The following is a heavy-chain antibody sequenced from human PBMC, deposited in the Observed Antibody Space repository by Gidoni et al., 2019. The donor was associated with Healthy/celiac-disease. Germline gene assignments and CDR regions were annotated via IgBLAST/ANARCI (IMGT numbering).Heavy chain of an antibody. Sequence: QVQLQESGPGLVKPSETLSLTCTVSGGSISSYYWSWIRQPPGKGLEWIGYIYYSGSTNYNPSLKSRVTISVDTSKNQFSLKLSSVTAADTAVYYCARRGVSMYSSSHDAFDIWGQGTMVTVSS. CDR3: ARRGVSMYSSSHDAFDI. J-gene: IGHJ3*02. D-gene: IGHD6-6*01. CDR2: IYYSGST. CDR1: GGSISSYY. V-gene: IGHV4-59*08.